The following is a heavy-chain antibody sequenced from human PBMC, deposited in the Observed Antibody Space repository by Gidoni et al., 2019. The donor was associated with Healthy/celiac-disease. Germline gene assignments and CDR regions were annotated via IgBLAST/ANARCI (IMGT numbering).Heavy chain of an antibody. CDR2: ISSSSSYI. Sequence: EVQLVESGGGLVKPGGSLRLSCAASGFTFSRYSMNWVRQAPGKGLEWVSSISSSSSYIYYADSVKGRFTISRDNAKNSLYLQMNSLRAEDTAVYYCARDSLYSSSWPFDYWGQGTLVTVSS. CDR1: GFTFSRYS. CDR3: ARDSLYSSSWPFDY. J-gene: IGHJ4*02. D-gene: IGHD6-13*01. V-gene: IGHV3-21*02.